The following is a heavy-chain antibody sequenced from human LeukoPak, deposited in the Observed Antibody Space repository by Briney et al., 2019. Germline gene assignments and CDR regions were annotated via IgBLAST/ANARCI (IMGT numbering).Heavy chain of an antibody. CDR3: ARTVAGMFDY. D-gene: IGHD6-19*01. CDR2: INPSGGST. V-gene: IGHV1-46*01. Sequence: ASVKVSCKASGYTFTSYYMHWVRQAPGQGLEWMGIINPSGGSTSYAEKFQGRVTMTRDMPTSTVYMELSSLRSEDTAVYYCARTVAGMFDYWGQGTLVTVSS. J-gene: IGHJ4*02. CDR1: GYTFTSYY.